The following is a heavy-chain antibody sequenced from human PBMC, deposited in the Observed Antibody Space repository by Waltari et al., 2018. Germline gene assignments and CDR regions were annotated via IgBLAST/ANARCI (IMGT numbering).Heavy chain of an antibody. J-gene: IGHJ6*02. V-gene: IGHV3-74*01. Sequence: EVQLVESGGGLVQPGGSLRLSCVASGFTFSRYWRHWVRQAPGKGLLWVSRMNSDGSSASYADSVKGRFTISRDNAKNTLYMEMNSLRDEDTAVYYCVRDNALDVWGQGTTVTVSS. CDR3: VRDNALDV. CDR1: GFTFSRYW. CDR2: MNSDGSSA.